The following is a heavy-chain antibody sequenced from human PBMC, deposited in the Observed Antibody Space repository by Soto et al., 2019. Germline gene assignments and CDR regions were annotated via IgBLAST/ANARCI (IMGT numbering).Heavy chain of an antibody. Sequence: QVQLVESGGGVVQPGRSLRLSCAASGFIFNNYGMHWVRQAPGKGLEWVAVIWNDGNGYYYANSVKGRFTISRDNSKNTLFLQMSSLRADDTAVYYCARRQISPPTRGAASARGGMDVWGQGTTVTVSS. CDR2: IWNDGNGY. CDR3: ARRQISPPTRGAASARGGMDV. CDR1: GFIFNNYG. V-gene: IGHV3-33*01. J-gene: IGHJ6*02. D-gene: IGHD6-13*01.